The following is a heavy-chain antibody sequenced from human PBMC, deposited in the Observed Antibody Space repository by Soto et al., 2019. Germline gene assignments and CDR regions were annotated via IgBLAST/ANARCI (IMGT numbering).Heavy chain of an antibody. D-gene: IGHD3-3*01. Sequence: SETLSLTCRVSGGTISGYYWTWIRQPAGKGLEWIGRIYSSGNTKYNPSLQSRVTMSLDTSNNQFSLRLTSVTAADTAVYYCARGKRFYAWFDRRGQVTWVTVSS. J-gene: IGHJ5*02. V-gene: IGHV4-4*07. CDR1: GGTISGYY. CDR2: IYSSGNT. CDR3: ARGKRFYAWFDR.